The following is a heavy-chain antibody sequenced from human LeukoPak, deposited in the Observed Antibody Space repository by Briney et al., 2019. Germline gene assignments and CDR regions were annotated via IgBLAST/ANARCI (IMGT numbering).Heavy chain of an antibody. Sequence: PGGSLSLSCAASGFTFSSYSMNWVRQAPGKGLEWVAVISYDGSNKYYADSVKGRFTISRDNSKNTLYLQMNSLRAEDTAVYYCAKDGPSIAVAGTPGYWGQGTLVTVSS. V-gene: IGHV3-30*18. J-gene: IGHJ4*02. D-gene: IGHD6-19*01. CDR1: GFTFSSYS. CDR2: ISYDGSNK. CDR3: AKDGPSIAVAGTPGY.